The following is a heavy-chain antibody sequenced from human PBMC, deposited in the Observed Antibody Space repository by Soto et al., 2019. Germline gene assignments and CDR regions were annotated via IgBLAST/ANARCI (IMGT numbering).Heavy chain of an antibody. V-gene: IGHV3-23*01. D-gene: IGHD3-9*01. J-gene: IGHJ4*02. CDR2: ISGSGAST. CDR1: GFNFSSYS. Sequence: GGSLRLSCTASGFNFSSYSMSWVRQAPGKGLEWVSAISGSGASTYYADSVKGRFTISRDNSKNTLYLQMNSLRAEDTAVYYCAHFDWFIDYWGQGTLVTVS. CDR3: AHFDWFIDY.